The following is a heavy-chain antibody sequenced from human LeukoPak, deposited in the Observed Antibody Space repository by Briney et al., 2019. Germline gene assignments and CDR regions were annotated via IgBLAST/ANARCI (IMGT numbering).Heavy chain of an antibody. D-gene: IGHD3-22*01. V-gene: IGHV3-49*04. Sequence: GGSLRLSCTGSGFTLGDYAMSWVRQAPGKGLEWVGFIRSKAYRGATEYAASVKGRFTISRDDSKSIAYLQVNSLKTEETAIYYCTSTYDSSSYYHSGVDYWGQGTLVTVSS. CDR1: GFTLGDYA. CDR2: IRSKAYRGAT. J-gene: IGHJ4*02. CDR3: TSTYDSSSYYHSGVDY.